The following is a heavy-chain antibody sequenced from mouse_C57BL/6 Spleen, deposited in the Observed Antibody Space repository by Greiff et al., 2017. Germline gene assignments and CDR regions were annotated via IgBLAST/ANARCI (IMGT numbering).Heavy chain of an antibody. V-gene: IGHV1-64*01. CDR2: IHPNSGST. J-gene: IGHJ4*01. CDR3: ARWGTTVVDYAMDY. CDR1: GYTFTSYW. D-gene: IGHD1-1*01. Sequence: QVQLQQSGAELVKPGASVKLSCKASGYTFTSYWMHWVKQRPGQGLEWIGMIHPNSGSTNYNEKFKSKATLTVDKASSTAYMQLSSLTSEDSAVYYWARWGTTVVDYAMDYWGQGTSVTVSS.